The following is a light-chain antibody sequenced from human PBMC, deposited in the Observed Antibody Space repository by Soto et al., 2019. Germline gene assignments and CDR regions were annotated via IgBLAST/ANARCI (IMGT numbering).Light chain of an antibody. CDR3: QQDYNLPLT. J-gene: IGKJ4*01. CDR1: QSVSSN. Sequence: EIVMTQSPSTLSVSPGERAILSCRASQSVSSNLAWYQQKPGQAPRLLIYAASTRATGIPARFSGSGSGTDFTLTISSLQPEDFAVYYCQQDYNLPLTFGGGTKVDIK. V-gene: IGKV3-15*01. CDR2: AAS.